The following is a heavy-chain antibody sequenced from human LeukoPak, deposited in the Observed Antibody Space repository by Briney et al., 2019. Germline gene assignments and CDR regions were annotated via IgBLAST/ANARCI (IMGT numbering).Heavy chain of an antibody. V-gene: IGHV4-34*01. CDR1: GGSFSGYY. Sequence: SETLSLTCAVYGGSFSGYYWSWIRQPPGKGLEWIGEINHSGSTNYNPSLKSRVTISVDTSKNQFSLKLSSVTAADTAVYYCARGKTDNWFDPWGRGTLVTVSS. CDR2: INHSGST. CDR3: ARGKTDNWFDP. J-gene: IGHJ5*02.